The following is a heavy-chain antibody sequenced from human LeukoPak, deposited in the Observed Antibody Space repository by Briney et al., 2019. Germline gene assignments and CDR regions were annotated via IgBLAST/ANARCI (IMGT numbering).Heavy chain of an antibody. Sequence: GASVKVSCKTSGGTFSSYAISWVRQAPGQGLEWMGRIIPILGIANYAQKFQGRVTITADKSTSTAYMELSSLRSEDTAVYYSARVGVTRADYGDYEEEWAYFDYWGQGTLVTVSS. V-gene: IGHV1-69*04. D-gene: IGHD4-17*01. J-gene: IGHJ4*02. CDR1: GGTFSSYA. CDR2: IIPILGIA. CDR3: ARVGVTRADYGDYEEEWAYFDY.